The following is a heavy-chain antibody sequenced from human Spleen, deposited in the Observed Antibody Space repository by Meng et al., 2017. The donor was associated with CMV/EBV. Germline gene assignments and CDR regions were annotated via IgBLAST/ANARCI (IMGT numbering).Heavy chain of an antibody. D-gene: IGHD2-2*01. Sequence: GGSLRLSCAASGFTFSSYGMHWVRQAPGKGLEWVAFIRYDGGNKDYADSVKGRFTISRDNSKNTLYLQMNSLRAEDTAVYYCAKGVGVYCSSSSCFSHFDYWGQGTLVTVSS. CDR2: IRYDGGNK. J-gene: IGHJ4*02. CDR1: GFTFSSYG. V-gene: IGHV3-30*02. CDR3: AKGVGVYCSSSSCFSHFDY.